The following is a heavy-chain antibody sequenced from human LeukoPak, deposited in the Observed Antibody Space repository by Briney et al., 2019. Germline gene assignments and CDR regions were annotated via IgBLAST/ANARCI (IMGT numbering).Heavy chain of an antibody. CDR3: ARTYYYESRGYSRGWFDP. V-gene: IGHV1-8*01. Sequence: ASVKVSCKTSGYTFTSYDINWVRQAPGQGPEWMGWMNPTSGNTGYAQKFQGRVTMTRNTPLSTAYMELSGLRSDDTAIYYCARTYYYESRGYSRGWFDPWGQGTLVTVSS. CDR2: MNPTSGNT. J-gene: IGHJ5*02. D-gene: IGHD3-22*01. CDR1: GYTFTSYD.